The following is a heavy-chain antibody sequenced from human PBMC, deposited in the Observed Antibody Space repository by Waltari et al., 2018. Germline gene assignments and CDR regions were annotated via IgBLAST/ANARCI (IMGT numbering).Heavy chain of an antibody. V-gene: IGHV3-48*01. Sequence: EVQLVESGGGLVQPGGSLRLSCAASGFTFSSYSMNWVRQAPGKGLEWVSYISSSCTIYYADSVKGRFTISRDNAKNSLYLQMNSLRAEDTAVYYCARDSRFRELPFDYWGQGTLVTVSS. CDR3: ARDSRFRELPFDY. CDR1: GFTFSSYS. D-gene: IGHD3-10*01. CDR2: ISSSCTI. J-gene: IGHJ4*02.